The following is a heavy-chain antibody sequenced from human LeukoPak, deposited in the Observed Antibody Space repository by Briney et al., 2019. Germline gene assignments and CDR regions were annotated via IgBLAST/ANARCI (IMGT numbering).Heavy chain of an antibody. CDR1: GFTFSTYN. Sequence: GGSLRLSCAASGFTFSTYNMNWVRQAPGKGLQWVSSSSTSSSYIYCADSVKGRFTISRDNAKNSLYLQMNSLRAEDTAVYYCARGGTGVVPMPDDYWGQGTLVTVSS. D-gene: IGHD3-3*01. J-gene: IGHJ4*02. V-gene: IGHV3-21*01. CDR2: SSTSSSYI. CDR3: ARGGTGVVPMPDDY.